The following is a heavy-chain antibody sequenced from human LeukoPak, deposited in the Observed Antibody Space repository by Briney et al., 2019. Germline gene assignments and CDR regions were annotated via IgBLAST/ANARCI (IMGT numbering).Heavy chain of an antibody. CDR3: ASEQRGGAFDI. V-gene: IGHV3-21*01. CDR1: GFTFSSYS. J-gene: IGHJ3*02. D-gene: IGHD3-16*01. Sequence: GGSLRLSCAASGFTFSSYSMNWVRQAPGKGLEWVSSISSSSSYIYYADSVKGRFTISRDNAKNSLYLQMDSLRAEDTAVYYCASEQRGGAFDIWGQGTMVTVSS. CDR2: ISSSSSYI.